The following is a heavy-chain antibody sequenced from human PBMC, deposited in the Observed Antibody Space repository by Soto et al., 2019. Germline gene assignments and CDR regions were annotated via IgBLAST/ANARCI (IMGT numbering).Heavy chain of an antibody. Sequence: GGSLRLSXAASGFTFSNYGMHWVRQTPGKGLEWVAIIWFDGSNKYYADSVKGRFTISRDNSKNTLYLQMNSLRAEDTAVFYCARGSSRELEYWGQGTLVTVSS. CDR3: ARGSSRELEY. V-gene: IGHV3-33*01. J-gene: IGHJ4*02. CDR2: IWFDGSNK. D-gene: IGHD1-1*01. CDR1: GFTFSNYG.